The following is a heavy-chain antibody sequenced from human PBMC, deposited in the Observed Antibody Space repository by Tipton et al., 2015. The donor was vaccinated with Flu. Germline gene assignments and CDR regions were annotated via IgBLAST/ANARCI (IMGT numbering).Heavy chain of an antibody. CDR2: IRNDGNEN. Sequence: QVQLVQSGGGVVQPGGSLRLSCAASGFIFNAYVLHWVRQAPGKGLEWVAFIRNDGNENNYADSVKGRFTISRDNDENTLYLHMSSLRPEDTAVYYCAKDGARWEFDYWGQGTLVTVSS. J-gene: IGHJ4*02. CDR3: AKDGARWEFDY. V-gene: IGHV3-30*02. CDR1: GFIFNAYV. D-gene: IGHD1-26*01.